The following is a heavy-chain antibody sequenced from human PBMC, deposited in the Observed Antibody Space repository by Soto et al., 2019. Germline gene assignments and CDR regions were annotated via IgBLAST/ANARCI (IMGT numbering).Heavy chain of an antibody. CDR2: VSGSGGST. D-gene: IGHD5-18*01. CDR3: AKDQVDTAMVSYGMDV. J-gene: IGHJ6*02. V-gene: IGHV3-23*01. CDR1: GFTFSSYA. Sequence: GGSLRLSCAASGFTFSSYAMSWVRQAPGKGLEWVSAVSGSGGSTYYADSVKGRFTISRDNSKNTLYLQMNSLRAEDTAVYYCAKDQVDTAMVSYGMDVWGQGTTVTVSS.